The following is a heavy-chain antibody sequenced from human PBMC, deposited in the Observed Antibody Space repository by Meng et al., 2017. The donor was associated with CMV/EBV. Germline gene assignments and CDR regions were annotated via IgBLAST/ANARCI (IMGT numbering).Heavy chain of an antibody. V-gene: IGHV1-46*01. J-gene: IGHJ4*02. CDR2: SKPSGGST. Sequence: QVQVVRVGARVKKPGASREVSCKATRNNFTSYYMHWVRQSPGQGLEGMGISKPSGGSTSYAQKFQGRVTMTRDTFTRKVYMELSSLRSEDTAVYYCALAEYSSSLFDYWGQGTLVTVSS. CDR3: ALAEYSSSLFDY. D-gene: IGHD6-13*01. CDR1: RNNFTSYY.